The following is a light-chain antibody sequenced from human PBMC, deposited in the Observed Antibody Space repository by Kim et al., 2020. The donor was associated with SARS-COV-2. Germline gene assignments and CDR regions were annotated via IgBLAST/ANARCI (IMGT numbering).Light chain of an antibody. V-gene: IGLV6-57*03. CDR2: EDN. Sequence: NFMLTQPHSVSESPGKTVTISCTRSSGSIASKYVQWYQQRPGSAPTIVIYEDNQRPSGVPDRFSGSIDSSSNSASLTISGLKTEDEADYCCQSYDSSNPHWVFGGGTQLTVL. J-gene: IGLJ3*02. CDR3: QSYDSSNPHWV. CDR1: SGSIASKY.